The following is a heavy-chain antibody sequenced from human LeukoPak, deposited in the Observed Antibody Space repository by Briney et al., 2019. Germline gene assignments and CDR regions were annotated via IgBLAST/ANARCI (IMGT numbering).Heavy chain of an antibody. D-gene: IGHD2-2*01. CDR2: INPNSGGT. V-gene: IGHV1-2*04. J-gene: IGHJ6*02. CDR3: ARDGPYCSSTSCQGYYYYGMDV. Sequence: ASVKVSCKASGYTFTGYYMHWVRQAPGQGLEWMGWINPNSGGTNYAQKFQGWVTMTRGTSISTAYMELSRLRSDDTGVYYCARDGPYCSSTSCQGYYYYGMDVWGQGTTVTVSS. CDR1: GYTFTGYY.